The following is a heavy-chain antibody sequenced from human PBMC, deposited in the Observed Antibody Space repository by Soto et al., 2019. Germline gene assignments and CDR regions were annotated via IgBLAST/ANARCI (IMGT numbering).Heavy chain of an antibody. V-gene: IGHV4-31*03. CDR3: ASGTEVSPSWDV. J-gene: IGHJ6*02. Sequence: QVQLQESRPGLVKPSQTLSLTCTVSGGSISSGGYYWSWIRQHPGKGLEWIGYIYYSGSTYYNPSLKSRVTISVDTSKNQFSPKLSSATAADTAVYYCASGTEVSPSWDVWGQGTTVTVSS. D-gene: IGHD1-26*01. CDR1: GGSISSGGYY. CDR2: IYYSGST.